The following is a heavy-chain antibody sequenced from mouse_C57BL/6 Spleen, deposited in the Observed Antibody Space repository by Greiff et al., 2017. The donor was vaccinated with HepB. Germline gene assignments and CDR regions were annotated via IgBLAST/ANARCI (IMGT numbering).Heavy chain of an antibody. V-gene: IGHV1-18*01. CDR3: ARWNYYGSHYYAMDY. CDR1: GYTFTDYN. J-gene: IGHJ4*01. Sequence: EVQLQQSGPELVKPGASVKIPCKASGYTFTDYNMDWVKQSHGKSLEWIGDINPNNGGTIYNQKFKGKATLTVDKSSSTAYMELRSLTSEDTAVYYCARWNYYGSHYYAMDYWGQGTSVTVSS. D-gene: IGHD1-1*01. CDR2: INPNNGGT.